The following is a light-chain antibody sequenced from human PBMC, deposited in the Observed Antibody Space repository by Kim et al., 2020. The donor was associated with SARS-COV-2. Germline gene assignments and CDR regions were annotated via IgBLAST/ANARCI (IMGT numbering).Light chain of an antibody. V-gene: IGKV1-39*01. CDR2: AAS. Sequence: DIQMTHSPSTLSASVGDRVTITCRTTQSISSHLNWYQQKPGRAPKLLISAASTLQGGVPSRFSGSGSETDFTLTISSLQPEDFATYYCQQSHTTPLLTFGGGTKVDIK. CDR3: QQSHTTPLLT. CDR1: QSISSH. J-gene: IGKJ4*02.